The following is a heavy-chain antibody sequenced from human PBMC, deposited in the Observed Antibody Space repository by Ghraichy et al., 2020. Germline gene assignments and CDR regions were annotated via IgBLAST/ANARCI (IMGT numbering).Heavy chain of an antibody. V-gene: IGHV4-59*01. CDR1: GGSISSYY. J-gene: IGHJ4*02. Sequence: ESLNISCTVSGGSISSYYWSWIRQPPGKGLEWIGYIYYSGSTNYNPSLKSRVTISVDTSKNQFSLKLSSVTAADTAVYYCARAMECSSTSCRDYWGQGTLVTVSS. D-gene: IGHD2-2*01. CDR3: ARAMECSSTSCRDY. CDR2: IYYSGST.